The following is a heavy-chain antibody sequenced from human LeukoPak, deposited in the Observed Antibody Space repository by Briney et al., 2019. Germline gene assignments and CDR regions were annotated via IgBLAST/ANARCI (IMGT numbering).Heavy chain of an antibody. CDR1: DGSIISSSYY. J-gene: IGHJ4*02. D-gene: IGHD4-11*01. CDR3: ARGPTTVTRAFDY. V-gene: IGHV4-39*07. CDR2: IYYSGST. Sequence: SETLSLTCTVSDGSIISSSYYWGWIRQPPGKGLEWIGSIYYSGSTSYNPSLKSRVAMSVDTSKNQFSLKLSSVTAADTAVYYCARGPTTVTRAFDYWGQGTLVTVSS.